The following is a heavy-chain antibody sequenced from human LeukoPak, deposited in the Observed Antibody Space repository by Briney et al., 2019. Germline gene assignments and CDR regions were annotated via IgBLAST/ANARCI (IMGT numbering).Heavy chain of an antibody. D-gene: IGHD2-2*01. CDR2: IIPIFGTA. CDR1: GGTFSSYA. Sequence: SVKVSCKASGGTFSSYAISWVRQAPGQELEWMEGIIPIFGTANYAQKFQGRVTITADESTSTAYMELSSLRSEDTAVYYCARGYCSSTSCYGTTIWFDPWGQGTLVTVSS. J-gene: IGHJ5*02. V-gene: IGHV1-69*01. CDR3: ARGYCSSTSCYGTTIWFDP.